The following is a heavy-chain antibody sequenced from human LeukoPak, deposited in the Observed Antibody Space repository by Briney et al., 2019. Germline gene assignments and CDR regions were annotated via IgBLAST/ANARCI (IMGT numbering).Heavy chain of an antibody. CDR3: ARKYYYGSGNYYTFDY. J-gene: IGHJ4*02. D-gene: IGHD3-10*01. CDR2: IKQDGSEK. CDR1: GFTFSSYW. V-gene: IGHV3-7*01. Sequence: GGSLRLSCAASGFTFSSYWMSWVRQAPGKGLEWVANIKQDGSEKYYVDSVKGRFTISRDNAKNSLYLQMDNLRAEDTAVYYCARKYYYGSGNYYTFDYWGQGTLVTVSS.